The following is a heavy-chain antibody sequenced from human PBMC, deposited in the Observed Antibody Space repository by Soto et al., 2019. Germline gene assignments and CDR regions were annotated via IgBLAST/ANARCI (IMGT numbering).Heavy chain of an antibody. CDR3: ARRGRSGVYNSVYSYYYAMDV. D-gene: IGHD4-17*01. V-gene: IGHV4-59*08. Sequence: SETLSLTCTVSSGSISGYYWSWIRQPPGKGLEWIGYIYYSGNTNYNPSLKSRVTISVDMSKNQFSLKLSSVTAADTAVYYCARRGRSGVYNSVYSYYYAMDVWGQGTTVTVSS. CDR2: IYYSGNT. J-gene: IGHJ6*02. CDR1: SGSISGYY.